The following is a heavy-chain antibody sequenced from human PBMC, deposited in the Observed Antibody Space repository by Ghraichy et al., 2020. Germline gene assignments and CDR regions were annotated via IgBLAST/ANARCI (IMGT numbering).Heavy chain of an antibody. Sequence: GESLNISCTASGFTVSNNYMSWVRQAPGKGLEWVSLIYSGIVTYYAASVKGRFTIFRDNSENTLFLQMNNLRADDTAVYYCAAGDSPSWYFDLWGRGTLVSVSS. V-gene: IGHV3-66*01. CDR2: IYSGIVT. CDR1: GFTVSNNY. CDR3: AAGDSPSWYFDL. J-gene: IGHJ2*01. D-gene: IGHD3-10*01.